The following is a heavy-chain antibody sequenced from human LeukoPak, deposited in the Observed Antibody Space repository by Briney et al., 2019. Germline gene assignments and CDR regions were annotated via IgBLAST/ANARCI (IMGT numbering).Heavy chain of an antibody. J-gene: IGHJ5*02. V-gene: IGHV3-9*03. D-gene: IGHD5-12*01. CDR2: ISWNSGSI. Sequence: PGGSLRLSCAASGFTFDDYAMHWVRQAPGKGLEWVSGISWNSGSIGYADSVKGRFTISRDNAKNSLYLQMNSLRAEDMALYYCAKDIGSGYDYGSWLDPWGQGTLVTVSS. CDR3: AKDIGSGYDYGSWLDP. CDR1: GFTFDDYA.